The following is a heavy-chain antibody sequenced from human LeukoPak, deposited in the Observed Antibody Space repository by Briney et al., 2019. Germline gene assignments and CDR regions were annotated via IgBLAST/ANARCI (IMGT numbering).Heavy chain of an antibody. V-gene: IGHV3-23*01. D-gene: IGHD4-17*01. CDR2: ISGRGEST. J-gene: IGHJ4*02. CDR3: AKERQTGDYFTSDY. CDR1: GFTFSSYT. Sequence: GGSLRLSCAASGFTFSSYTMSWVRQAPGEGLEWLSAISGRGESTFYAPSVKGRFAISRDNSDNTLYLQMSSLRVDDTAVYLCAKERQTGDYFTSDYWGQGTLVTVSS.